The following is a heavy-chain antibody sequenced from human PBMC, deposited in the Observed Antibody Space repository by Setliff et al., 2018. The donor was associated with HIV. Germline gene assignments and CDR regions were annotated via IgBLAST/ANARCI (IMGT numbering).Heavy chain of an antibody. CDR2: IRYDGTYK. Sequence: GGSLRLSCAASGFTFNSFGMHWVRQAPGKGLEWVAFIRYDGTYKYYADSLKGRFTISRDNANNSLYLQMNSLRAEDTAVYYCARGARGYSYGWGQGTLVTVSS. CDR3: ARGARGYSYG. V-gene: IGHV3-30*02. D-gene: IGHD5-18*01. J-gene: IGHJ4*02. CDR1: GFTFNSFG.